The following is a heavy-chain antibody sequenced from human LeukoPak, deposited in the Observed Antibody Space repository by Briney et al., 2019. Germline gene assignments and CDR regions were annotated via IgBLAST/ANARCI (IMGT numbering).Heavy chain of an antibody. J-gene: IGHJ6*04. CDR1: EFTFSNAW. V-gene: IGHV3-48*04. Sequence: SGGSLRLSCAASEFTFSNAWMNWVRQAPGKGLGWVSYISSSGSTIYYADSVKGRFTISRDNAKNSLYLQMNSLRAEDTAVYYCAELGITMIGGVWGKGTTVTISS. CDR3: AELGITMIGGV. D-gene: IGHD3-10*02. CDR2: ISSSGSTI.